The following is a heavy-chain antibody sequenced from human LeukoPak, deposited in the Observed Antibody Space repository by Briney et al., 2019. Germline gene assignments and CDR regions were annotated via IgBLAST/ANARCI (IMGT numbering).Heavy chain of an antibody. CDR1: GGSISSSY. Sequence: PWETLSLTCTVSGGSISSSYWSWIRQPPGKGLEWIGYMYYSGSTNYNPSLKSRVTISVDTSKNQFSLKLSSVIAADTAVYYCAREYRSGVDYWGQGTLVTVSS. CDR2: MYYSGST. D-gene: IGHD6-19*01. J-gene: IGHJ4*02. CDR3: AREYRSGVDY. V-gene: IGHV4-59*01.